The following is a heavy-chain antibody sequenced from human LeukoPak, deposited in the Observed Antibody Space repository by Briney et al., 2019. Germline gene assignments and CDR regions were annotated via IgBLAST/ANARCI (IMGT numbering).Heavy chain of an antibody. D-gene: IGHD3-16*01. CDR2: ISYDGSNK. CDR1: GFTFSSYA. Sequence: GGSLRLSCAASGFTFSSYAMHWVRQAPGKGLEWVAVISYDGSNKYYADSVKGRFTIPRDNSKNTLYLQMNSLRAEDTAVYYCARDAGGRFDYWGQGTLVTVSS. V-gene: IGHV3-30-3*01. J-gene: IGHJ4*02. CDR3: ARDAGGRFDY.